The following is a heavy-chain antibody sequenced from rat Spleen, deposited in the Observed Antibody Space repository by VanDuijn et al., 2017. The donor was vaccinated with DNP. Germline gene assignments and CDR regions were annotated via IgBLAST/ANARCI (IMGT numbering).Heavy chain of an antibody. CDR1: GFTFSNYD. CDR2: ISYDGSST. CDR3: AVQLGVFDY. Sequence: EVQLVESGGGLVQPGRSMKLSCAASGFTFSNYDMAWVRQAPKKGLEWVATISYDGSSTYYRDSVKGRFTISRDNAKSTLYLQRDSLRSEDTATYYCAVQLGVFDYWGQGVMVTVSS. J-gene: IGHJ2*01. D-gene: IGHD5-1*01. V-gene: IGHV5-7*01.